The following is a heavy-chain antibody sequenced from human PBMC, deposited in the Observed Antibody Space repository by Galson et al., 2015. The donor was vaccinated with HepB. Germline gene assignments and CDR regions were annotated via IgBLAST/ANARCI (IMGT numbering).Heavy chain of an antibody. D-gene: IGHD2-15*01. CDR3: VRVAANFYPDS. V-gene: IGHV3-72*01. CDR2: TRNKANRYTT. CDR1: GFRFSDHY. Sequence: SLRLSCAASGFRFSDHYMDGVRQTPGRGLEWVGRTRNKANRYTTEYAASVKGRFSFSRDEKRDSLYLQMTSLKAEDTAIYYCVRVAANFYPDSWGQGTLLAVSS. J-gene: IGHJ4*02.